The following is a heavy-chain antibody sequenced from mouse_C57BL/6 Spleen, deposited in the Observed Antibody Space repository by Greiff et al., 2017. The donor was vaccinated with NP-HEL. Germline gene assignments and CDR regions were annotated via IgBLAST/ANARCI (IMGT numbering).Heavy chain of an antibody. D-gene: IGHD3-2*02. CDR1: GFSLTSYG. J-gene: IGHJ4*01. Sequence: QVQLKESGPGLVQPSQSLSITCTVSGFSLTSYGVHWVRQSPGKGLEWLGVIWSGGSTDYNAAFISRLSISKDNSKSQVFFKMNSLQADDTAIYYCARSTAQAENYYAMDYWGQGTSVTVSS. V-gene: IGHV2-2*01. CDR3: ARSTAQAENYYAMDY. CDR2: IWSGGST.